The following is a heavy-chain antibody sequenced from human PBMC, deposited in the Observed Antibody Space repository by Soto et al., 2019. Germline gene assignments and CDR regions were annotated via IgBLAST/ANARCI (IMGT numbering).Heavy chain of an antibody. CDR1: GGSISSSSYY. CDR3: ARGFSGYDLWYYFDY. D-gene: IGHD5-12*01. CDR2: IYYSGST. V-gene: IGHV4-30-4*08. J-gene: IGHJ4*02. Sequence: SETLSLTCTVSGGSISSSSYYWGWIRQPPGKGLEWIGYIYYSGSTNYNPSLKSRVTISVDTSKNQFSLKLSSVTAADTAVYYCARGFSGYDLWYYFDYWGQGTLVTVSS.